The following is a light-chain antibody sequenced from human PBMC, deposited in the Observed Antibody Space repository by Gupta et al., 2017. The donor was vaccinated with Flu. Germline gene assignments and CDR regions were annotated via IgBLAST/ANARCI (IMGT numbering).Light chain of an antibody. CDR2: DAS. CDR3: QLLSNWPPIT. J-gene: IGKJ5*01. CDR1: QSVSSY. V-gene: IGKV3-11*01. Sequence: EIVLTQSPATLSLSPGERATLSCRASQSVSSYLAWYQQKPGQAPRLLIYDASNRATGIPARFSGSGYGTDFTLTISSREPEDFAVYYCQLLSNWPPITFGQGTRMEIK.